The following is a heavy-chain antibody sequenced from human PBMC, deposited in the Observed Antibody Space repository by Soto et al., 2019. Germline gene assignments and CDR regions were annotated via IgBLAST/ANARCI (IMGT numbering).Heavy chain of an antibody. Sequence: LSLTFTVSCGSRSFYFWILIRHPPGNGLEWIGYIYYSGSSNYTPSLKSRVTMSVDTSKNQISLKLRSVTAADTDVYYCARELYSSGYSHFEHWGKRHVVPVSS. V-gene: IGHV4-59*01. D-gene: IGHD3-22*01. CDR2: IYYSGSS. CDR3: ARELYSSGYSHFEH. J-gene: IGHJ4*02. CDR1: CGSRSFYF.